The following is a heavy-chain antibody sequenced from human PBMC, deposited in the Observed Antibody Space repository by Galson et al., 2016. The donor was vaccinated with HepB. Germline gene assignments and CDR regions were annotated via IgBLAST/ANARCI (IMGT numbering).Heavy chain of an antibody. Sequence: ETLSLTCSVSGGAISGSSFYWGWIRQPPGKRLEWIGSIYYSGSTYNSPSLKSRATMSVDTSKNQFSLKLGSVTAADTAVYYCARRLTGAGTFDYWGQGTLVTVSS. V-gene: IGHV4-39*01. D-gene: IGHD6-19*01. J-gene: IGHJ4*02. CDR1: GGAISGSSFY. CDR3: ARRLTGAGTFDY. CDR2: IYYSGST.